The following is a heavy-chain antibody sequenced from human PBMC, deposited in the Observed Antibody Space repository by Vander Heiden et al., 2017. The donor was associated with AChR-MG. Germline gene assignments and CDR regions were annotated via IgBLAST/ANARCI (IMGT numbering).Heavy chain of an antibody. CDR2: IVPGSSYT. CDR3: ARHGWGYYDSSGYSDY. Sequence: EVQLAQSGAEVRKRGESLWRSCKGSGYSFTSYWISWVRQMPGKSLEWMGRIVPGSSYTNYSPSFQGHVTISADKSISTAYLQWSSLKASDTAMYYCARHGWGYYDSSGYSDYWGQGTLVTVSS. D-gene: IGHD3-22*01. V-gene: IGHV5-10-1*01. CDR1: GYSFTSYW. J-gene: IGHJ4*02.